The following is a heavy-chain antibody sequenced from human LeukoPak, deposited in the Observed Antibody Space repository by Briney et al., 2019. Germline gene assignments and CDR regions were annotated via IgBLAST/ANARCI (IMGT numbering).Heavy chain of an antibody. CDR2: ISHSGDT. Sequence: PSETLSLTCAASGGSISSSTNYWGWIRQHPGKGLEWIGSISHSGDTYYTPSLKSRVTISVDTSRNQFSLKLSSVTAADTAMFYCARAQLTPHWAVFDSWGQGALVTVSS. V-gene: IGHV4-39*07. CDR1: GGSISSSTNY. J-gene: IGHJ4*02. D-gene: IGHD7-27*01. CDR3: ARAQLTPHWAVFDS.